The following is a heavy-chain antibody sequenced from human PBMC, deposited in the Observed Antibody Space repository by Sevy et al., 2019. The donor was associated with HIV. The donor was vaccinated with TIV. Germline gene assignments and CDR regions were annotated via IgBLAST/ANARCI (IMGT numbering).Heavy chain of an antibody. CDR2: INHSGST. Sequence: SETLSLTCAVHGGSFSGYYWNWIRQPPGKGLEWIGEINHSGSTNYNPSLKSRVTISVDTSKNQFCLKLSSVTAADTAVYYCARSPPIVVVPGAPSWFDPWGQRTLVTVSS. D-gene: IGHD2-2*01. V-gene: IGHV4-34*01. CDR3: ARSPPIVVVPGAPSWFDP. CDR1: GGSFSGYY. J-gene: IGHJ5*02.